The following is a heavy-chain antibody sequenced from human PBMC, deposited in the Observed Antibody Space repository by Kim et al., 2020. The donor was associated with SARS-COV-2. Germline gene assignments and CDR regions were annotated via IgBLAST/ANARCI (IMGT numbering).Heavy chain of an antibody. CDR1: GGSISSSSYY. D-gene: IGHD2-2*01. CDR2: IYYSGST. CDR3: ARHSSVLSSTSCYFFGGCWFDP. Sequence: SETLSLTCTVSGGSISSSSYYWGWIRQPPGKGLEWIGSIYYSGSTYYNPSLKSRVTISVDTSKNQFSLKLSSVTAADTAVYYCARHSSVLSSTSCYFFGGCWFDPWGQGTLVTVSS. J-gene: IGHJ5*02. V-gene: IGHV4-39*01.